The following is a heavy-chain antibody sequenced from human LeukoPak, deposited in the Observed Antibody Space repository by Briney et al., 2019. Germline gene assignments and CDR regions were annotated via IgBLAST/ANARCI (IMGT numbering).Heavy chain of an antibody. CDR2: IYWDDDK. Sequence: SGPTLVKPTATLTLTCTFSGFSLSTSGVRVGWIRQPPGKALEWLALIYWDDDKRYSPSLRSRLTITKDTSKNHVVLTMTNMDPVDTATYYCAHVRWPSGHSDYWGQGTLVTVSS. V-gene: IGHV2-5*02. CDR1: GFSLSTSGVR. J-gene: IGHJ4*02. D-gene: IGHD6-19*01. CDR3: AHVRWPSGHSDY.